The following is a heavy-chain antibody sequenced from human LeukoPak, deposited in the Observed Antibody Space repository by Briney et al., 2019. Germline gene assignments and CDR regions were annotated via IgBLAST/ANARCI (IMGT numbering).Heavy chain of an antibody. CDR1: GFTFDDYA. Sequence: GGSLRLSCAASGFTFDDYAMHWVRQAPGKGLEWVSGISWNSGSIGYADSVKGRFTISRDNAKNSLYLQMNSLRAEDTALYYCAKASGGSGSYYFDYWGQGTLVTVSS. CDR2: ISWNSGSI. J-gene: IGHJ4*02. V-gene: IGHV3-9*01. D-gene: IGHD3-10*01. CDR3: AKASGGSGSYYFDY.